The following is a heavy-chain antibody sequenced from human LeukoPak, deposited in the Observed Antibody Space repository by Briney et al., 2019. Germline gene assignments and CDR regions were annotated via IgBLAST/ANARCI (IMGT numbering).Heavy chain of an antibody. Sequence: GGSLRPSCAASGFTFSNAWMNWVRQAPGKGLEWVGRIKSKTDGGTTDYAAPVKGRFTISRDDSKNTLYLQMNSLKTEDTAVYYCTTEGPNGGADFDDAFDIWGQGTMVTVSS. V-gene: IGHV3-15*07. D-gene: IGHD3-16*01. CDR2: IKSKTDGGTT. CDR1: GFTFSNAW. J-gene: IGHJ3*02. CDR3: TTEGPNGGADFDDAFDI.